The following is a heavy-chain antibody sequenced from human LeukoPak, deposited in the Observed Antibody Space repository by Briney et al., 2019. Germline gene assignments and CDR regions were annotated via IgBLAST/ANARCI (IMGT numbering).Heavy chain of an antibody. CDR1: GFTFSTSG. Sequence: PGGSLRLSCAASGFTFSTSGMHWVRQAPGKGLEWVAVIWYDGSNKHYADSVKGRFSISRDNPKNSLYLQMNSLRAEDTALYYCAREVSEGFDFWGQGTLVTVSS. V-gene: IGHV3-33*01. CDR2: IWYDGSNK. CDR3: AREVSEGFDF. D-gene: IGHD3-22*01. J-gene: IGHJ4*02.